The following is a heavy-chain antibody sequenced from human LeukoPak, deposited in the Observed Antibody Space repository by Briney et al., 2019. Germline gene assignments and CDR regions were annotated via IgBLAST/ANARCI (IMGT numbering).Heavy chain of an antibody. CDR1: GGSISSYY. V-gene: IGHV4-59*01. Sequence: PSETLSLTYTVSGGSISSYYWSWIRQPPGKGLEWIGYIYYSGSTNYNPSLKSRVTISVDTSKNQFSLKLSSVTAADTAVYYCATATRYSNYDYYYYYMDVWGKGTTVTVSS. CDR3: ATATRYSNYDYYYYYMDV. CDR2: IYYSGST. D-gene: IGHD4-11*01. J-gene: IGHJ6*03.